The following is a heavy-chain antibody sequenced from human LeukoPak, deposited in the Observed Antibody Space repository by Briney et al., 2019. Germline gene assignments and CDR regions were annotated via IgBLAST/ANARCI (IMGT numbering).Heavy chain of an antibody. CDR1: GFTFSSYW. V-gene: IGHV3-7*03. CDR3: ARGGGLDV. D-gene: IGHD3-16*01. Sequence: PGGSLRLSCAASGFTFSSYWMNWARLAPGKGLEWVASINHNGNVNYYVDSVKGRFTISRDNAKNSLYLQMSNLRAEDTAAYFCARGGGLDVWGQGATVTVSS. CDR2: INHNGNVN. J-gene: IGHJ6*02.